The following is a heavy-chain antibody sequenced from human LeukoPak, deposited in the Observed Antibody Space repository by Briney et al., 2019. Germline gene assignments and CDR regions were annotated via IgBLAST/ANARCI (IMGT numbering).Heavy chain of an antibody. Sequence: SETLSLTCSVSGYSISSDYYWGWIRQPPGKGLEWIGVIDHSGSTHYNPSLKSRVAISVDTSKNQFSLKLNSVTAADTAVYFCARDGPSRPFTIWDQGTLVTVSS. CDR2: IDHSGST. D-gene: IGHD5-24*01. J-gene: IGHJ4*02. CDR3: ARDGPSRPFTI. CDR1: GYSISSDYY. V-gene: IGHV4-38-2*02.